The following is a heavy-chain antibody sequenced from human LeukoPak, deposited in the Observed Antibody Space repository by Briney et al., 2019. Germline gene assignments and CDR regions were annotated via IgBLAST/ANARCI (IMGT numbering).Heavy chain of an antibody. CDR1: GYTFTSYG. CDR2: ISAYNGNT. J-gene: IGHJ4*02. Sequence: ASVKVSCKASGYTFTSYGISWVRQAPGQGLEWMGWISAYNGNTNYALKLQGRVTMTTDTSTSTAYMELRSLRSDDTAVYYCARVEKVLLWFGESHFGYWGQGTLVTVSS. CDR3: ARVEKVLLWFGESHFGY. V-gene: IGHV1-18*01. D-gene: IGHD3-10*01.